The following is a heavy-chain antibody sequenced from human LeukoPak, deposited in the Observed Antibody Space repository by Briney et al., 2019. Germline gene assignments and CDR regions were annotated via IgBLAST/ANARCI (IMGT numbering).Heavy chain of an antibody. Sequence: ASVKVSCKASGYTFTGYYMHWVRQAPGQGLEWMGRINPNSGGTNYAQKFQGRVTMTRDTSISTAYMELSRLRSDDTAVYYCARDKGLRFLEWPRNMDVWGKGTTVTVSS. J-gene: IGHJ6*03. V-gene: IGHV1-2*06. CDR1: GYTFTGYY. D-gene: IGHD3-3*01. CDR2: INPNSGGT. CDR3: ARDKGLRFLEWPRNMDV.